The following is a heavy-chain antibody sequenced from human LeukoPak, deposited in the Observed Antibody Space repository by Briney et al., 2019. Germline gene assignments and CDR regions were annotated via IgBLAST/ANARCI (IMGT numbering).Heavy chain of an antibody. CDR3: ARSNLYSSSLNYYMDV. J-gene: IGHJ6*03. V-gene: IGHV1-69*05. D-gene: IGHD6-6*01. Sequence: SVKVSFKASGGTFSSYAISWVQQAPGQGLEWMGGIIPIFGTANYAQKFQGRVTITTDESTSTAYMELSSLRSEDTAVYYCARSNLYSSSLNYYMDVWGKGTTVTVSS. CDR1: GGTFSSYA. CDR2: IIPIFGTA.